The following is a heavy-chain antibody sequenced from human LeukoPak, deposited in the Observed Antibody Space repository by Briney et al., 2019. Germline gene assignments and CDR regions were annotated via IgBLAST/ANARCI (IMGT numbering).Heavy chain of an antibody. CDR1: GFTFNNAW. CDR2: IKSKNVGGTT. CDR3: TSHAAFDP. J-gene: IGHJ5*02. V-gene: IGHV3-15*01. Sequence: MTGGSLRLSCAASGFTFNNAWMNWVRQAPGKGLEWVGRIKSKNVGGTTDYAAPVKGRFTISRDDSKNTVYLQMNSLKIEDTAVYYCTSHAAFDPWGQGTPVTVSS.